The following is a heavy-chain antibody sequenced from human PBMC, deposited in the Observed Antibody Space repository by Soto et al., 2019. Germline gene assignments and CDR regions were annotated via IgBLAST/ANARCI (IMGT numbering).Heavy chain of an antibody. CDR2: ISGSGGST. D-gene: IGHD5-18*01. CDR3: AKDVGYSYGYYYYYGMDV. J-gene: IGHJ6*02. V-gene: IGHV3-23*01. Sequence: EVQLLESGGGLVQPGGSLRLSCAASGFTFSSYAMSWVRQAPGKGLEWVPAISGSGGSTYYADSVKGRFTISRDNSKNKLYLQMNSLRAEDTAVYYCAKDVGYSYGYYYYYGMDVWGQGTTVTVSS. CDR1: GFTFSSYA.